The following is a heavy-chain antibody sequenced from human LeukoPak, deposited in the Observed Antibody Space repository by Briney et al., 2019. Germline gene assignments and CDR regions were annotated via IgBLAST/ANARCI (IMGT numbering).Heavy chain of an antibody. J-gene: IGHJ4*02. Sequence: GGSLRLSCAVSGFTVRNNYMSWVRQAPGKGLEWVAVISFDGSNKYYADSVRGRFTVSRDNSKDTLYLQMNSLRAEDTAVYYCAKDEIGAVAGLLDYWGQGILVTVSS. V-gene: IGHV3-30*18. CDR3: AKDEIGAVAGLLDY. D-gene: IGHD6-19*01. CDR2: ISFDGSNK. CDR1: GFTVRNNY.